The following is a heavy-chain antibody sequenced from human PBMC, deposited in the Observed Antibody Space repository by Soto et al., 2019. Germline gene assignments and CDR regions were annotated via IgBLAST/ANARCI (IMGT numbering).Heavy chain of an antibody. V-gene: IGHV1-46*01. Sequence: GASVKVSCKASGYAFASYYIHWVRQAPGQGLEWMGIINPNTGSASYARNFQDRVALTRDTSTDTVYMEVGSLMSEDTAIYYCARDTNFRLTYHYHGMDVWGPGTTVTVSS. D-gene: IGHD1-1*01. CDR3: ARDTNFRLTYHYHGMDV. CDR1: GYAFASYY. CDR2: INPNTGSA. J-gene: IGHJ6*02.